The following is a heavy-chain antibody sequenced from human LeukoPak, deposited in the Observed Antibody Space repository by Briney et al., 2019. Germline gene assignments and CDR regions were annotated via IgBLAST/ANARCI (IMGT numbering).Heavy chain of an antibody. D-gene: IGHD6-19*01. J-gene: IGHJ4*02. CDR3: ARADTNGWEIDY. CDR2: ISPYNGST. CDR1: AYTFTSYT. V-gene: IGHV1-18*01. Sequence: ASVKVSCKASAYTFTSYTISWVRQAPGQGLEWMGWISPYNGSTDFAQKLQGRVTMTTDTSTNTAYMELRSLRSDDTAVYYCARADTNGWEIDYWGQGTLVTVSS.